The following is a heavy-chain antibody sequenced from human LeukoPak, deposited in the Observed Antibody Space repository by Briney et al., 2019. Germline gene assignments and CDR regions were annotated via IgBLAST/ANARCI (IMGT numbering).Heavy chain of an antibody. V-gene: IGHV1-69*04. CDR2: IIPIFGIA. D-gene: IGHD5-18*01. CDR1: GGTFSSYA. J-gene: IGHJ6*02. Sequence: SVKVSCKASGGTFSSYAISWVRQAPGQGLEWMGRIIPIFGIANYAQKFQGRVTITADKSTSTAYMELSSLRSEDTAVYYCARGQSRGRGYSYGRRGAYYYYGMDVWGQGTTVTVSS. CDR3: ARGQSRGRGYSYGRRGAYYYYGMDV.